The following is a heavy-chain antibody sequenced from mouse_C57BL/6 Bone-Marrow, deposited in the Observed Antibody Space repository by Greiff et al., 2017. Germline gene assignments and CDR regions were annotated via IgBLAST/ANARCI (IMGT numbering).Heavy chain of an antibody. CDR3: ARHVDGSSRYYFDY. Sequence: EVQLVESGGDLVKPGGSLKLSCAASGFTFSSYGMSWVRQTPDKRLEWVATISSGGSYTYYPDSVKGRFTISRDNAKNTLYLQMSSLKSEDTAMYYCARHVDGSSRYYFDYWGQGTTLTVSS. CDR2: ISSGGSYT. J-gene: IGHJ2*01. V-gene: IGHV5-6*01. D-gene: IGHD1-1*01. CDR1: GFTFSSYG.